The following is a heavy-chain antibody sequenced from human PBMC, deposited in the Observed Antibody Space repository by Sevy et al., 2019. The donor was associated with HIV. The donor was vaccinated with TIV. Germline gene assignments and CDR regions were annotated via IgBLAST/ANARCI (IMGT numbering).Heavy chain of an antibody. J-gene: IGHJ6*02. CDR2: INHSRST. Sequence: SETLSLTCAVYGGSFSGYYWSWIRQPPGKGLEWIGEINHSRSTNYNPSLKSRVTISVDTSKNQFSLKLSSVTAADTAVYYCARGGGSSSSGGYYYGMDVWGQGTTVTVSS. D-gene: IGHD6-6*01. CDR3: ARGGGSSSSGGYYYGMDV. CDR1: GGSFSGYY. V-gene: IGHV4-34*01.